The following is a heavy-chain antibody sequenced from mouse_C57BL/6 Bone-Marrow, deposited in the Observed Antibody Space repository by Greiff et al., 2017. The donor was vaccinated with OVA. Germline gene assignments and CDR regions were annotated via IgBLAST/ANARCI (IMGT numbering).Heavy chain of an antibody. CDR2: IHPNSGST. J-gene: IGHJ3*01. CDR3: ARLEGNYYGSPWFAY. D-gene: IGHD1-1*01. Sequence: VQLQQSGAELVKPGASVKLSCKASGYTFTSYWMHWVKQRPGQGLEWIGMIHPNSGSTNYNEKFKSKATLTVDKSSSTAYMQLSSLTSEDSAVYYCARLEGNYYGSPWFAYWGQGTLVTVSA. V-gene: IGHV1-64*01. CDR1: GYTFTSYW.